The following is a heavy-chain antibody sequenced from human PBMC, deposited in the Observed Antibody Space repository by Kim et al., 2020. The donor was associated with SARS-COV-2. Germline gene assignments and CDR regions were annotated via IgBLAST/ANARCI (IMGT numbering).Heavy chain of an antibody. D-gene: IGHD1-1*01. Sequence: SETLSLTCTVSDGSISSYYWSWIRQPPGKGLEWLGYIHYSGSTNYNPFLSSRVTISMDTSKNQFSLKLSSVTAADTAVYYCARPRATGTTLGPFDIWGQGTMVTVSS. CDR3: ARPRATGTTLGPFDI. J-gene: IGHJ3*02. CDR2: IHYSGST. V-gene: IGHV4-59*13. CDR1: DGSISSYY.